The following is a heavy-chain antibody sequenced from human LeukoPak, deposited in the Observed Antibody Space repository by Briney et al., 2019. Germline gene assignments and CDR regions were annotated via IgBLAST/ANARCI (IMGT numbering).Heavy chain of an antibody. Sequence: QTGRSLRLSCAASGFTFSSYGMHWVRQAPGRGLEWVAVIWYDGSNKYYADSVKGRFTISRDNSKNALYLQMNSLRAEDTAVYFCARGDHSSTWTMSLRGQGTLVTVSS. CDR1: GFTFSSYG. V-gene: IGHV3-33*01. CDR3: ARGDHSSTWTMSL. CDR2: IWYDGSNK. D-gene: IGHD6-13*01. J-gene: IGHJ4*02.